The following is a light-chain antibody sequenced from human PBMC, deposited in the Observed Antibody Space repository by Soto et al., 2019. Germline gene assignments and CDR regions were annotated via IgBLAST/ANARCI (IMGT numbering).Light chain of an antibody. J-gene: IGLJ1*01. CDR3: AVWDDGLNGYV. V-gene: IGLV1-44*01. CDR1: SSNIGRNY. CDR2: DDN. Sequence: QSVLTQPPSASGTPGQRVTISCSGSSSNIGRNYVYWYQQLPGTAPKLLVFDDNQRPSGAPDRFSDSKSGTSASLTISGLQSEDEADYYCAVWDDGLNGYVFGTGTKLTVL.